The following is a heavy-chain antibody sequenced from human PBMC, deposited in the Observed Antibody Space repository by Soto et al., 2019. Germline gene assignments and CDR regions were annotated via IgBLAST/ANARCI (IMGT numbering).Heavy chain of an antibody. CDR1: GYTFTSYG. CDR3: ADYYYDSSGQWGPNWFDP. D-gene: IGHD3-22*01. V-gene: IGHV1-69*06. Sequence: GASVKVSCKASGYTFTSYGISWVRQAPGQGLEWMGGIIAYFGTANYAQKLQGRVTITADKSTSTAYMELSSLRSEDTAVYYCADYYYDSSGQWGPNWFDPWGQGTLVTVSS. CDR2: IIAYFGTA. J-gene: IGHJ5*02.